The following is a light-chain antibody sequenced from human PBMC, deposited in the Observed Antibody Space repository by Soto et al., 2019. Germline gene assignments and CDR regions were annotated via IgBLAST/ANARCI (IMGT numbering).Light chain of an antibody. CDR3: ATWDTSLRAYV. CDR1: RPKNWNNY. Sequence: QSSPTQPPPMSAAPGQKVPISCSGSRPKNWNNYLSWYHQLPGTAPKLLIYESNKRPSEIPDRFSGSKSGTSATLGITGLQTGDEADYYCATWDTSLRAYVFGTGTKVTVL. V-gene: IGLV1-51*02. CDR2: ESN. J-gene: IGLJ1*01.